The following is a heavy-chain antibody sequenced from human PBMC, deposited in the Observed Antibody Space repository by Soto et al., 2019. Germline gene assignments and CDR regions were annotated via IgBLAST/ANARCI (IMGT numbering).Heavy chain of an antibody. D-gene: IGHD2-2*01. V-gene: IGHV4-34*01. CDR2: INHSGST. Sequence: QVQLQQWGAGLLKPSETLSLTCAVYGGSFSGYYWSWIRQPPGKGLEWIGEINHSGSTNYNPSLKSRVTISVDTSKNQFSLKLSSVTAADTAVYYCARVRRLGYCSSTSCYLDYWGQGTLVTVSS. J-gene: IGHJ4*02. CDR3: ARVRRLGYCSSTSCYLDY. CDR1: GGSFSGYY.